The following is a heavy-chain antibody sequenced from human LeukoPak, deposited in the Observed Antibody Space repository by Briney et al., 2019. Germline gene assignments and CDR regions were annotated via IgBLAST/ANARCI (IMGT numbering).Heavy chain of an antibody. CDR1: GFTVSSNS. CDR3: ARRAGAYSHPYDY. CDR2: IYSDNT. Sequence: GGSLRLSCTVSGFTVSSNSMSWVRQAPGKGLEWVSFIYSDNTHYSDSVKGRFTISRDNSKNTLYLQMNSLRAEDTAVYYCARRAGAYSHPYDYWGQGTLVTGYS. J-gene: IGHJ4*02. V-gene: IGHV3-53*01. D-gene: IGHD4/OR15-4a*01.